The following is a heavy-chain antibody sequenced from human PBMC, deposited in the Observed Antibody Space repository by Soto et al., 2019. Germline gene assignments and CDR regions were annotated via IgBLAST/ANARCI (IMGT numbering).Heavy chain of an antibody. D-gene: IGHD2-2*03. CDR3: ARKSRSSWIYYYYGMDV. CDR2: INHSGST. CDR1: GGSFSGYY. J-gene: IGHJ6*02. V-gene: IGHV4-34*01. Sequence: SETLSLTCAVYGGSFSGYYWSWIRQPPGKGLEWIGEINHSGSTNYNPSLKSRVTISVDTSKNQFSLKLSSVTAADTAVYYCARKSRSSWIYYYYGMDVWGQGTTVTVSS.